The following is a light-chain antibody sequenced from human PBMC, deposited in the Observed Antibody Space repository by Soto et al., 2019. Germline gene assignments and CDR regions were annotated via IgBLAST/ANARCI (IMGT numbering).Light chain of an antibody. CDR1: QRVSDN. Sequence: EIVMTQSPATLSVSPGERATLSCRASQRVSDNLAWYQQKPGQAPRLLIYGASTRATGIPARFSGSGSGTEFTLTISSLPSEDFAVYYCQQSNNWPYTFGQGTKLDIK. CDR3: QQSNNWPYT. V-gene: IGKV3-15*01. J-gene: IGKJ2*01. CDR2: GAS.